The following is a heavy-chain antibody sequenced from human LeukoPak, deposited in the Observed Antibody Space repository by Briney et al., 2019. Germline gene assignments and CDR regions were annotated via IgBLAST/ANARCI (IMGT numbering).Heavy chain of an antibody. D-gene: IGHD2-21*02. Sequence: GASVKVSCKVSGYTLTELSMHWVRQAPGKGLEWMGGFDPEDGETIYAQKFQGRVTMTEDTSTDTAYMELSSLRSEDTAVYYCATETLAYCGGDCYSPKGFDPWGQGTLVTVSS. J-gene: IGHJ5*02. V-gene: IGHV1-24*01. CDR1: GYTLTELS. CDR2: FDPEDGET. CDR3: ATETLAYCGGDCYSPKGFDP.